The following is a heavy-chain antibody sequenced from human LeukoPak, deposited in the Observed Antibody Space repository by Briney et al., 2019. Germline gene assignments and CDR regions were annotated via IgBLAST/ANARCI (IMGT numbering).Heavy chain of an antibody. J-gene: IGHJ6*03. CDR3: ARYYDFLSYMDV. CDR2: IYYSGRT. D-gene: IGHD3-3*01. CDR1: AGSISSGEYY. V-gene: IGHV4-30-4*08. Sequence: PSQTLSLTCTVSAGSISSGEYYWSWIRQPPGKGLEWIGYIYYSGRTYYNPSLKSRLAITVDTSENQFSLKLNSVTAADTAVYYCARYYDFLSYMDVWGKGTTVTVSS.